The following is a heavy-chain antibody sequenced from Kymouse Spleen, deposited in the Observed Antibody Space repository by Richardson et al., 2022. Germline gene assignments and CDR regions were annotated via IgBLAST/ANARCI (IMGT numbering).Heavy chain of an antibody. D-gene: IGHD6-13*01. Sequence: QVQLVESGGGVVQPGRSLRLSCAASGFTFSSYGMHWVRQAPGKGLEWVAVISYDGSNKYYADSVKGRFTISRDNSKNTLYLQMNSLRAEDTAVYYCAKDKGYSSSWDTFFDYWGQGTLVTVSS. CDR3: AKDKGYSSSWDTFFDY. CDR1: GFTFSSYG. V-gene: IGHV3-30*18. J-gene: IGHJ4*02. CDR2: ISYDGSNK.